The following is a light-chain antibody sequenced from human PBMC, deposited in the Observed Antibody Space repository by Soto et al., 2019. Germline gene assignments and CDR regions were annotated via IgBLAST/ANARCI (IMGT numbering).Light chain of an antibody. V-gene: IGLV2-14*01. CDR1: SSDVGGYNY. CDR2: DVT. CDR3: SSYTSSSTPDA. J-gene: IGLJ1*01. Sequence: QSALTQPASVSGSPGQSITISCTGTSSDVGGYNYVSWYQQHPVKAPKLMIYDVTNRPSGVSDRFSGSKSDNTASLTISGLQAEDEADYYCSSYTSSSTPDAFGTGTKVTVL.